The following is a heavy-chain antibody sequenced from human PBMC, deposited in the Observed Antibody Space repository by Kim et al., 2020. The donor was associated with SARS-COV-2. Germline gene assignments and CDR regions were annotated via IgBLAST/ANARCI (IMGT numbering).Heavy chain of an antibody. CDR3: AKDRSVRGVIINSFDY. V-gene: IGHV3-9*01. D-gene: IGHD3-10*01. CDR1: GFTFDDYA. CDR2: ISWNSGSI. Sequence: GGSLRLSCAASGFTFDDYAMHWVRQAPGKGLEWVSGISWNSGSIGYADSVKGRFTISRDNAKNSLYLQMNSLRAEDTALYYCAKDRSVRGVIINSFDYWGQGTLVTVSS. J-gene: IGHJ4*02.